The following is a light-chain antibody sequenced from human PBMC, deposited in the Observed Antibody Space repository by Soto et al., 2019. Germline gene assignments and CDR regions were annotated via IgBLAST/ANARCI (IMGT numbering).Light chain of an antibody. V-gene: IGKV3-20*01. Sequence: EIVLTQSPGTLSLSPGERATLSCRASQGVSSRYLAWYQQKPGQAPRLLIHGASSRSTGIPDRFSGSGSGTDFTLIINRLEPEDFAVYYCQQYGDSPHGTVGQGTRLEIK. CDR2: GAS. CDR3: QQYGDSPHGT. CDR1: QGVSSRY. J-gene: IGKJ5*01.